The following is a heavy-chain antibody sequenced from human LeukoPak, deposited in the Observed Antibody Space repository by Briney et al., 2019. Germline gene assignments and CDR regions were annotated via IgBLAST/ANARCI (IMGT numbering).Heavy chain of an antibody. CDR2: ISHTWST. CDR3: ARDSVYATNWYDP. D-gene: IGHD2-8*01. V-gene: IGHV4-59*12. J-gene: IGHJ5*02. Sequence: SVTLSLTCTVSGASLSSSYWNWIRQSPGKGLEWIGYISHTWSTNYNPSLKSRVTLSVDMSKNSFSLKLTSVTAADTAVYYCARDSVYATNWYDPWGQGILVTVSS. CDR1: GASLSSSY.